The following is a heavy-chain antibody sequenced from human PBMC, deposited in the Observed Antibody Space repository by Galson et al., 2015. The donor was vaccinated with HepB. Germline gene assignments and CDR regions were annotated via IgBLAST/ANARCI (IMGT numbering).Heavy chain of an antibody. CDR2: MNPNSGNT. Sequence: SVKVSCKASGGTFTSYDINWVRQATGQGLEWMGWMNPNSGNTGYAQKFQGRVTMTRNTSISTAYMELSSLRSEDTAVYYCARGLGLTTVTQNYWGQGTLVTVSS. J-gene: IGHJ4*02. V-gene: IGHV1-8*01. D-gene: IGHD4-11*01. CDR1: GGTFTSYD. CDR3: ARGLGLTTVTQNY.